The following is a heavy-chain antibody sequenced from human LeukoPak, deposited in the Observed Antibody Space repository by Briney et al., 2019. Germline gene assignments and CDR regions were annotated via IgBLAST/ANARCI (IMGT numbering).Heavy chain of an antibody. Sequence: HPGGSLRLSCAASGFTFSGYWMHWVRQVPGKGLAWVSRINNDGSTTNYADSVKGRFTISRDNAENTLYLQMDSLRAEDTAIYYCARGHETYCYDSSGYFWGQGTLVTVSS. CDR2: INNDGSTT. J-gene: IGHJ4*02. CDR1: GFTFSGYW. D-gene: IGHD3-22*01. CDR3: ARGHETYCYDSSGYF. V-gene: IGHV3-74*01.